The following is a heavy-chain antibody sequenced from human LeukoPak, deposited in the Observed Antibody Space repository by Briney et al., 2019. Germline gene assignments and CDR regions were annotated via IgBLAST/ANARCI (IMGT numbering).Heavy chain of an antibody. D-gene: IGHD2-2*02. CDR3: ATAPILRGEGGEHYKYGMDV. J-gene: IGHJ6*02. CDR1: VGSISSGNW. Sequence: SETLSLTCAVSVGSISSGNWWSWVRQSPGKGLEWIGEIYHNRTSNNNPSLKSRVTISADTFKNHFSLKLTSVTAADTAVYYCATAPILRGEGGEHYKYGMDVWGQGTTVIVSS. CDR2: IYHNRTS. V-gene: IGHV4-4*02.